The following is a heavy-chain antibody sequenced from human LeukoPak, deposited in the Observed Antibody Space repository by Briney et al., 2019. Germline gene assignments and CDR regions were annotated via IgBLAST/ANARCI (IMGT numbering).Heavy chain of an antibody. CDR3: ARFTYYYDSSGYCYGGGLDY. V-gene: IGHV4-59*01. J-gene: IGHJ4*02. Sequence: PSETLSLTCTVPGGSISSYYWSWIRQPPGKGLEWIGYIYYSGSTNYNPSLKSRVTISVDTSKNQFSLKLSSVTAADTAVYYCARFTYYYDSSGYCYGGGLDYWGQGTLVTVSS. CDR1: GGSISSYY. CDR2: IYYSGST. D-gene: IGHD3-22*01.